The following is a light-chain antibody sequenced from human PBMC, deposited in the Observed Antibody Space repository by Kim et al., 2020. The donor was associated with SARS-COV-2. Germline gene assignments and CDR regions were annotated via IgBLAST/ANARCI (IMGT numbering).Light chain of an antibody. Sequence: ASVGDRVTITCRASQGMSSNVGWYQQKAGDVPKLLIYDGSALLSGVPSRFSGSGSGTDFTLTISSLQPEDVATYYCQKYNGAPWTFGQGTKVDIK. CDR2: DGS. CDR1: QGMSSN. V-gene: IGKV1-27*01. J-gene: IGKJ1*01. CDR3: QKYNGAPWT.